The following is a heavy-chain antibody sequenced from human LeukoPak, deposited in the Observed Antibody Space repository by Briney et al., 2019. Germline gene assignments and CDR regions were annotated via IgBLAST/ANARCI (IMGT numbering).Heavy chain of an antibody. J-gene: IGHJ4*02. D-gene: IGHD3-10*01. CDR3: ARSWFGELPDY. Sequence: ASVKVSCKASGYTFTSYGISWVRQAPGQGLERMGGIIPIFGTANYAQKFQGRVTITADESTSTAYMELSSLRSEDTAVYYCARSWFGELPDYWGQGTLVTVSS. CDR2: IIPIFGTA. CDR1: GYTFTSYG. V-gene: IGHV1-69*13.